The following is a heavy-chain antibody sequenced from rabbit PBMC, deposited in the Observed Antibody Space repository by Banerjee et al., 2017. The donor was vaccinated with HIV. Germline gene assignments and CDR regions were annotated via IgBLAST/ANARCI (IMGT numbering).Heavy chain of an antibody. CDR1: GFSFSSSYY. V-gene: IGHV1S45*01. CDR2: IGTGSGST. J-gene: IGHJ4*01. CDR3: ARTTYSDYGGADFDL. D-gene: IGHD2-1*01. Sequence: QEQLEESGGGLVQPEGSLTLTCTASGFSFSSSYYMCWVRQAPGKGLEWIGCIGTGSGSTYYASWAKGRFIISKTSSTTMTLQMTSLTAADTATYFCARTTYSDYGGADFDLWGQGTLVTVS.